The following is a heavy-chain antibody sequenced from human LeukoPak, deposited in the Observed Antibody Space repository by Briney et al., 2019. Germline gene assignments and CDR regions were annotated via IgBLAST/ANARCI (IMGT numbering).Heavy chain of an antibody. Sequence: GESLRLSCAASGCPFSFYWMHWVRQPPAKGLVWVPRSIVDGSSTEYADSVMGRFQIPRHIARNLVYLEMSSLRAEDTAVYYCVRSSRAEAINFAYWGQRPLDTVSS. D-gene: IGHD3-9*01. J-gene: IGHJ4*02. CDR1: GCPFSFYW. CDR3: VRSSRAEAINFAY. V-gene: IGHV3-74*01. CDR2: SIVDGSST.